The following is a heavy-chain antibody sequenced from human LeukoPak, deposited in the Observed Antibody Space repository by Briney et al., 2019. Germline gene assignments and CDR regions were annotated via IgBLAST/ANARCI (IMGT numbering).Heavy chain of an antibody. V-gene: IGHV1-2*02. Sequence: ASVKVSCKASGYTLTGYYMHWVRQAPGQGLEWMGWININSGGTNYAQKFQGRVTMTRDTSIHTAYMELSRLRSDDTAVYYCARVYGEYGWSGPWGQGTLVTVSS. D-gene: IGHD4-17*01. CDR3: ARVYGEYGWSGP. CDR1: GYTLTGYY. CDR2: ININSGGT. J-gene: IGHJ5*02.